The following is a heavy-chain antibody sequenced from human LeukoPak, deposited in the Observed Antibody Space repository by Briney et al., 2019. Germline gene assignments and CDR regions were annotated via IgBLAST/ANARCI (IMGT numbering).Heavy chain of an antibody. V-gene: IGHV4-59*11. CDR2: IYNSGST. D-gene: IGHD2-21*01. Sequence: PSETLSLTCSVSGASISSQYWTWIRQPPGKGLEWIGYIYNSGSTNYNPSLKSRVTMSIDTSKNQFSLRLTSVTAADTAVYYCARRRIDSMYNWFDPWGQGTLVIVS. CDR3: ARRRIDSMYNWFDP. CDR1: GASISSQY. J-gene: IGHJ5*02.